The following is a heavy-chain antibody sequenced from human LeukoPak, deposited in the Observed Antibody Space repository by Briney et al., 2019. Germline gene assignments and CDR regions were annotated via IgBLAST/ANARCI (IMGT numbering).Heavy chain of an antibody. CDR3: AKDNREESSGWYDY. CDR1: GFTFSSYA. Sequence: GGSLRLSCAASGFTFSSYAMSWVRQAPGKGLEWVSAISGSGGSRYYADSVKGRFTISRDNSKNTLYLQMNSLRAEDTAVYYCAKDNREESSGWYDYWGQGTLVTVSS. J-gene: IGHJ4*02. V-gene: IGHV3-23*01. CDR2: ISGSGGSR. D-gene: IGHD6-19*01.